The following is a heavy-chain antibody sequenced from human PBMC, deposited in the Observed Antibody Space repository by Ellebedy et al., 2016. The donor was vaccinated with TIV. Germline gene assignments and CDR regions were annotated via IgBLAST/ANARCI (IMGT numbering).Heavy chain of an antibody. CDR1: GFTFSAYS. Sequence: PGGSLRLSCAASGFTFSAYSMTWVRPAPGKWLEWVSTISSTSAGTYYADSVKGRFTISRDNSKNTLFLQMDSLRAEDTDVYYGAKRTKVGDTTRFLDSWGQGTLVTVSS. J-gene: IGHJ4*02. V-gene: IGHV3-23*01. CDR3: AKRTKVGDTTRFLDS. CDR2: ISSTSAGT. D-gene: IGHD1-26*01.